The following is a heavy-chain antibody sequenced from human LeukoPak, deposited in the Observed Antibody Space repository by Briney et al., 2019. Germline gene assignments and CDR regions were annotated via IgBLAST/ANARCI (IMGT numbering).Heavy chain of an antibody. CDR1: VFNFGSYW. CDR3: AREGMVRGVPDAFDL. J-gene: IGHJ3*01. D-gene: IGHD3-10*01. CDR2: LKHDGIEK. V-gene: IGHV3-7*01. Sequence: GGSLRLSCAASVFNFGSYWMDWVRQVPGEGLEWVANLKHDGIEKYLLGSVKGRFDISRDNAKNSLYLQMNNLRVEDTAVYYCAREGMVRGVPDAFDLWGQGTMVTVSS.